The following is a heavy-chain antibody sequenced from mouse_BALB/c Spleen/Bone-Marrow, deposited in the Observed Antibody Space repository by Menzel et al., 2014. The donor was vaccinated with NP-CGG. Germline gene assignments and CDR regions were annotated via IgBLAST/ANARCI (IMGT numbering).Heavy chain of an antibody. Sequence: QVQLQQPGAELAKPGASVKMSCMASGYTFTSYWMRWVKQRPGQGLEWIGYINPSTTYSAYNQKFKDKATLTADKSSSTAYMQLSSLTSEDSAVYYCALYYRYDYFDYWGQGTTLTVSS. CDR3: ALYYRYDYFDY. CDR1: GYTFTSYW. D-gene: IGHD2-14*01. V-gene: IGHV1-7*01. CDR2: INPSTTYS. J-gene: IGHJ2*01.